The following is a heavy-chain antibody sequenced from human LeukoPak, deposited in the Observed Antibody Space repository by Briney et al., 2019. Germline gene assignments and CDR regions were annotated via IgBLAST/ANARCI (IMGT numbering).Heavy chain of an antibody. CDR3: AKGLRVWSADFDC. J-gene: IGHJ4*02. V-gene: IGHV3-30*18. Sequence: GGSLRRSCAASGFIFSTYGMHWVRQAPGKGLEWVAVISYDGSDMFYADSVKGRFTISRDNSKNTLYMEMHSLRAEDTAVYYCAKGLRVWSADFDCWGQGTLVSVSS. CDR1: GFIFSTYG. CDR2: ISYDGSDM. D-gene: IGHD6-19*01.